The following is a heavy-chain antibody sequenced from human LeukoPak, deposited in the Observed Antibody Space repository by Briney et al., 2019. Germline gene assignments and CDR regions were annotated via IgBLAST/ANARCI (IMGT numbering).Heavy chain of an antibody. Sequence: GGSLRLSCAASGFTFRSYAKTWVRQAPGKGLEWVSFISGSGGSTYYADSVKGRFTISKDKSRNTLFLQMNSLRAEDTAVYYCATVPRSGYYYFDYWGQGTLVTVSS. CDR3: ATVPRSGYYYFDY. CDR2: ISGSGGST. CDR1: GFTFRSYA. V-gene: IGHV3-23*01. J-gene: IGHJ4*02. D-gene: IGHD5-12*01.